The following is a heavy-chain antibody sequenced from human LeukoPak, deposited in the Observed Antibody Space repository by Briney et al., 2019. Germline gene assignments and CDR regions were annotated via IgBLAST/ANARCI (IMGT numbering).Heavy chain of an antibody. V-gene: IGHV1-2*04. CDR1: GYTFTGYY. D-gene: IGHD3-22*01. Sequence: ASVKVSCKASGYTFTGYYMHWVRQAPGQGLEWMGWINPNSGGTNYAQKFQGWVTMTRDTSISTAYMELSRLRSDDTAVYYCARERRYYDSSGYIIGEYYHYYGMDVWGQGTTVTVSS. CDR2: INPNSGGT. J-gene: IGHJ6*02. CDR3: ARERRYYDSSGYIIGEYYHYYGMDV.